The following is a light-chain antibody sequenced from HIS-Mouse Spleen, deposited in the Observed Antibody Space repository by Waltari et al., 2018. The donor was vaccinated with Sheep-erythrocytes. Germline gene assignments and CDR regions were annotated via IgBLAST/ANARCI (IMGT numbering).Light chain of an antibody. Sequence: DIVMTQSPLSLPVTPGEPASISCRSSQSLLHSNGYNYLDWYLQKPGQSPQLLIYLGSNRASGVPDRFSGSGSGTDFTLTISRLEPEDFAVYYCQQYGSSLRTFGQGTKVEIK. CDR3: QQYGSSLRT. CDR2: LGS. V-gene: IGKV2-28*01. J-gene: IGKJ1*01. CDR1: QSLLHSNGYNY.